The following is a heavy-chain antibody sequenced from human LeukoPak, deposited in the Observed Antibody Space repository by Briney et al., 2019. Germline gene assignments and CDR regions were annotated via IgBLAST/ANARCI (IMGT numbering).Heavy chain of an antibody. D-gene: IGHD2-15*01. J-gene: IGHJ4*02. CDR3: ARHEVGFRSGGSCTYYFYY. V-gene: IGHV4-59*08. Sequence: PSETLTLTCTVSSGSISSYYWSWIRQPPGKGLEWIGYIYYSGGANYNPSLKSRVTISVGTSKNQFSLKLNSVTAADTAMYYCARHEVGFRSGGSCTYYFYYWGQGILVTVSS. CDR2: IYYSGGA. CDR1: SGSISSYY.